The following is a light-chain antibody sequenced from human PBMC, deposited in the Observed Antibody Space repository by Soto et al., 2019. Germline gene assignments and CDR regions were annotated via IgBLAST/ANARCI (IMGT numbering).Light chain of an antibody. CDR3: QQYGTSPWT. CDR1: QSVTSSY. J-gene: IGKJ1*01. CDR2: GAS. V-gene: IGKV3-20*01. Sequence: EIVLTQSPGTLSLSPGERVTLSCRASQSVTSSYLAWYQQKPGQAPRLLIYGASSRATGIPDRFSGSGSGTDFTLTISRLEPDDFAVYYCQQYGTSPWTFGQGTKVEIK.